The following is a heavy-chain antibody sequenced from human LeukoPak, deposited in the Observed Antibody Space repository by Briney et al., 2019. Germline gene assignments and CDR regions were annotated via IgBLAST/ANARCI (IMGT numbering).Heavy chain of an antibody. CDR3: ARERSGLVTAPRSFDY. D-gene: IGHD2-21*02. CDR2: INHSGST. Sequence: PSETLSLTCAVYGGSFSGYYWSWIRQPPGKGLEWIGEINHSGSTNYSPSLKSRVTISVDTSKNQFSLKLSSVTAADTAVYYCARERSGLVTAPRSFDYWGQGTLVTVSS. CDR1: GGSFSGYY. J-gene: IGHJ4*02. V-gene: IGHV4-34*01.